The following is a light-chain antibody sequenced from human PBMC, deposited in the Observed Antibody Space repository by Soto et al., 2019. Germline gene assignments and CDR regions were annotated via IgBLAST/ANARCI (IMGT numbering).Light chain of an antibody. CDR2: RDN. V-gene: IGLV1-44*01. Sequence: QSVLTQPPSASGTPGQRVTISCSGSSSNIGINTVNWYQHLPGTAPKLLIYRDNQRPSGVPDRFSGSKSGTSASLAISGLQSEDEADYYCAAWDDILNGFVFGPGTQLTVL. CDR1: SSNIGINT. J-gene: IGLJ1*01. CDR3: AAWDDILNGFV.